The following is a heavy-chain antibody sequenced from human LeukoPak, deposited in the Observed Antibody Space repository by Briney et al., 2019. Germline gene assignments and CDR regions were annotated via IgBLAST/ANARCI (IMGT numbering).Heavy chain of an antibody. J-gene: IGHJ4*02. CDR1: GVTFSSDW. CDR3: ARAEK. CDR2: INQDGSEK. Sequence: GGSLRLSCAASGVTFSSDWMSWVRQAPGKGLEWVANINQDGSEKYYVDSVKGRFTISRDNAKNSLFLQMNSLRAEDTAVYYCARAEKWGQGTLVTVSS. V-gene: IGHV3-7*01.